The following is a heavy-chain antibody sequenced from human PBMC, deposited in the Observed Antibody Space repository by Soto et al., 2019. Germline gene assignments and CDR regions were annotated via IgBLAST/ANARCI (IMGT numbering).Heavy chain of an antibody. J-gene: IGHJ4*02. D-gene: IGHD6-19*01. Sequence: SETLSLTCTVSGGSVSSDAYYWNWIRQHPGKGLEWIGYIYYNGGTYYSPSLKSRVTISIDTSKNQFSLELSSVTAADTAIYYCARGGRSGWLGFDFWGLGALVTVSS. V-gene: IGHV4-31*03. CDR1: GGSVSSDAYY. CDR2: IYYNGGT. CDR3: ARGGRSGWLGFDF.